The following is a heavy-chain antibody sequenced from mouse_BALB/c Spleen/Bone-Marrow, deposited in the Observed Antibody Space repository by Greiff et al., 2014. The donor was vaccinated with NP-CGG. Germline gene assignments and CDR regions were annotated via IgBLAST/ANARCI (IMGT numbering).Heavy chain of an antibody. D-gene: IGHD1-1*01. CDR3: SRRGSCNSNSSMDY. Sequence: VKVVESGAGLVRPGSSVKISCKASGYAFSSYWMNWVNQRPGKGLEWIGQIYLGDGDTNYNGKFKGKATLTADKSSSTDYMQLRSITSEDSEVYLCSRRGSCNSNSSMDYWGQGTSVTVSS. J-gene: IGHJ4*01. CDR1: GYAFSSYW. CDR2: IYLGDGDT. V-gene: IGHV1-80*01.